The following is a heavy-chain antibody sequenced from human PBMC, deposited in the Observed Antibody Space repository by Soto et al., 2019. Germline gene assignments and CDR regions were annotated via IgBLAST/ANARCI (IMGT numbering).Heavy chain of an antibody. CDR2: INPNSGGT. V-gene: IGHV1-2*02. CDR1: GYTVTGYY. Sequence: ASVKVSCKASGYTVTGYYMHWVRQAPGQGLEWMGWINPNSGGTNYAQKFQGRVTMTRDTSISTAYMELSRLRSDDTAVYYWAIFPGRLVVVTAIPSGSYAPPPPDAFDIWGQGTMVTVSS. D-gene: IGHD2-21*02. J-gene: IGHJ3*02. CDR3: AIFPGRLVVVTAIPSGSYAPPPPDAFDI.